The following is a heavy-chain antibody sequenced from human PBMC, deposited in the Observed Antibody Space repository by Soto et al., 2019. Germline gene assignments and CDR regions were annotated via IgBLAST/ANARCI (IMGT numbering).Heavy chain of an antibody. CDR1: GGTFSSYP. CDR2: IIPILGIA. D-gene: IGHD5-12*01. V-gene: IGHV1-69*04. J-gene: IGHJ4*02. CDR3: ARDGSIVATTYYFDY. Sequence: QVQLVQSGAEVKKPGSSVKVSCKASGGTFSSYPITWVRQAPGQGLEWMGRIIPILGIANYAQKFQGRVTITADKSTSTAYMELSSLRSEDTAVYYCARDGSIVATTYYFDYWGQGTLVTVSS.